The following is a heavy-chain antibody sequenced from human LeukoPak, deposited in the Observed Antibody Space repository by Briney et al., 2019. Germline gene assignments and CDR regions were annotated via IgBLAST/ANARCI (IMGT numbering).Heavy chain of an antibody. D-gene: IGHD4-17*01. CDR2: ISYDGSNK. CDR3: ARVDSYFGDYAHQYFDY. J-gene: IGHJ4*02. V-gene: IGHV3-30-3*01. CDR1: GFTFSSYA. Sequence: GGSLRLSCAASGFTFSSYAMHWVRQAPGKGLEWVAVISYDGSNKYYADSVKGRFTISRDNSKNTLYLQMNSLRAEDTAVHYCARVDSYFGDYAHQYFDYWGQGTLVTVSS.